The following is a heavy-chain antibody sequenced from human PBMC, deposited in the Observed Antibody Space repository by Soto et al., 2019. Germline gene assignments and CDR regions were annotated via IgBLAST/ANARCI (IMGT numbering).Heavy chain of an antibody. CDR1: GFTFSSYG. V-gene: IGHV3-30*18. CDR3: AKAYDIRESYTIDY. CDR2: ISYDGSNK. Sequence: QVQLVESWGGVVQPGRSLRLSCAASGFTFSSYGMHWVRQAPGKGLEWVAVISYDGSNKYYADSVKGRFTISRDNSKNTLYLQMNRLRAEDTAVYYCAKAYDIRESYTIDYWGQGTLVTVSS. D-gene: IGHD3-9*01. J-gene: IGHJ4*02.